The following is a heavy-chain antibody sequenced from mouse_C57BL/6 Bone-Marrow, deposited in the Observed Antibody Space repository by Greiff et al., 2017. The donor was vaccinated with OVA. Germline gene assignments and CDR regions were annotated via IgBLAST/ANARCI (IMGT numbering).Heavy chain of an antibody. V-gene: IGHV3-6*01. J-gene: IGHJ4*01. CDR3: ARVRVFFNYAIDY. CDR1: GYSITSGYY. CDR2: ISYDGSN. Sequence: ESGPGLVKPSQSLSLTCSVTGYSITSGYYWNWIRQFPGNKLEWMGYISYDGSNNYNPSLKNRIPITRDTSKNLFFLKLNSVTTADTATYYCARVRVFFNYAIDYWGQGTSVTVSS.